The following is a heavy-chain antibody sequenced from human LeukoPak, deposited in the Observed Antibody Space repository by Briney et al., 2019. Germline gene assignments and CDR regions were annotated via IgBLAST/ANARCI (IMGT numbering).Heavy chain of an antibody. CDR3: ARSIFNRFDP. CDR1: GGSFSGYY. Sequence: SETLSLTCAVYGGSFSGYYWSWIRQPPGKGLEWIGEINHSGSTNYNPSLKSRVTISVDTSKNQFSLKLSSVTAADTAVYYCARSIFNRFDPWGQGTLVTVSS. V-gene: IGHV4-34*01. CDR2: INHSGST. D-gene: IGHD3-9*01. J-gene: IGHJ5*02.